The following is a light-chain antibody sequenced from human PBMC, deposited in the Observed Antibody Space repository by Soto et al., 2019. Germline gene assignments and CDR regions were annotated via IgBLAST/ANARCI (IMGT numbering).Light chain of an antibody. J-gene: IGKJ1*01. CDR3: QQSYSSSWT. CDR2: AAS. V-gene: IGKV1-39*01. CDR1: QSISNH. Sequence: DIQITQSPSSLSASVGDRVTITCRASQSISNHLNWYQQKPGKAPNLLIYAASSLQSGVPSRFSGSGAGTDFTLTISSLQREDVATDFCQQSYSSSWTFGQGTKVDIK.